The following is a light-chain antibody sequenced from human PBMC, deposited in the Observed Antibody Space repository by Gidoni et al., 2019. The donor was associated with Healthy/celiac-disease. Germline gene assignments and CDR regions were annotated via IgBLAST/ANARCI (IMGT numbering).Light chain of an antibody. J-gene: IGKJ4*01. CDR3: QQRSNWLT. V-gene: IGKV3-11*01. CDR1: QSVSSY. CDR2: DAS. Sequence: EIVLTQSPATLSLSPGERATLSCRARQSVSSYVAWYQQKPGQAPRLLIYDASNRATGIPARFSGSGSGTDFTLTISSLEPEDFAVYYCQQRSNWLTFGGGTKVEIK.